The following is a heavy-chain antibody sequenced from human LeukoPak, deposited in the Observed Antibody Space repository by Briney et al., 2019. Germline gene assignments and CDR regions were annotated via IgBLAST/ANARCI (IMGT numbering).Heavy chain of an antibody. CDR3: ARGVYGSGPGDRFDP. CDR2: IYYSGNT. D-gene: IGHD3-10*01. J-gene: IGHJ5*02. CDR1: GGSISSSY. Sequence: NPSETLSLTCTVSGGSISSSYWSWIRQPPGKGLEWIGYIYYSGNTNYNPSLESRVTISVDTSKNQFSLKLSSVTAADTAVYYCARGVYGSGPGDRFDPWGQGTLVTVSS. V-gene: IGHV4-59*08.